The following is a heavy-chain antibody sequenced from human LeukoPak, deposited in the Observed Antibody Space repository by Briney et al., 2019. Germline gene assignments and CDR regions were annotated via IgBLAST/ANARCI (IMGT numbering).Heavy chain of an antibody. V-gene: IGHV1-46*01. Sequence: ASVKVSCKASGYTFTNYYIHWVRQAPGQGLECMGIINPSGGSTSYAQKFQGRVTMTRDMSTSTVYMELSSLRSEDTAVYYCARGSYYYMDVWVKGTTVTISS. CDR3: ARGSYYYMDV. CDR2: INPSGGST. J-gene: IGHJ6*03. CDR1: GYTFTNYY.